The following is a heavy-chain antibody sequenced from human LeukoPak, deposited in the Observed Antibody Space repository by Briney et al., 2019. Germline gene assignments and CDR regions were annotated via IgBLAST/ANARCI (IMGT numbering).Heavy chain of an antibody. J-gene: IGHJ3*01. D-gene: IGHD2-2*01. Sequence: PGGSLRLSCAASGFTFSSYAMSWVRQAPGKGLEWVSVIYSGGSTYYADSVKGRFTISRDNSKNTLYLQMNSLRAEDTAVYYCARAPDRNIVVVPAVYDAFDFWGQGTMVTVSS. CDR1: GFTFSSYA. CDR2: IYSGGST. V-gene: IGHV3-66*01. CDR3: ARAPDRNIVVVPAVYDAFDF.